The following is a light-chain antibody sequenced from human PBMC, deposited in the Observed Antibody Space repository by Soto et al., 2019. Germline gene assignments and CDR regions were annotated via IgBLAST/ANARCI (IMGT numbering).Light chain of an antibody. Sequence: DIQMTQSPSTLSASVGDRVTITYRASQSISSWLAWYQQKPGKAPKLLIYDASSLESGVPSRFSGSGSGTEFTLTISSLQPDDFATYYCQQYKSYSRTFGQGTKV. CDR2: DAS. V-gene: IGKV1-5*01. CDR3: QQYKSYSRT. CDR1: QSISSW. J-gene: IGKJ1*01.